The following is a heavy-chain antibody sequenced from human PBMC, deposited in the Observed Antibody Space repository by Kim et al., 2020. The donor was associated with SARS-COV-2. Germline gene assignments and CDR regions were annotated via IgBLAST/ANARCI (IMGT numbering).Heavy chain of an antibody. CDR3: NTEPGDATGFGPGF. V-gene: IGHV3-15*04. CDR2: IVSEDCGGTP. Sequence: GGSLRLSCAASGFTFTSAWMSWVRQAPGQGLEWVGRIVSEDCGGTPDYAAPVKDRFTISRDDSKTTVYLQMNSLKSEDTAVYYCNTEPGDATGFGPGFWGQGTQLPVSS. J-gene: IGHJ4*02. CDR1: GFTFTSAW. D-gene: IGHD3-9*01.